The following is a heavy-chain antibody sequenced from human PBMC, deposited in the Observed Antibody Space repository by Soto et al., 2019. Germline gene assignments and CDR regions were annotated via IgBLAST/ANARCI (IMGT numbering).Heavy chain of an antibody. CDR2: INHSGST. J-gene: IGHJ4*02. V-gene: IGHV4-34*01. Sequence: SETLSLTCAVYGGSFSGYYWSWIRQPPGKGLEWIGEINHSGSTNYNPSLKSRVTISVDTSKNQFSLKLSSVTAADAAVYYCARVGGYSYGRPFDYWGQGTLVTVSS. D-gene: IGHD5-18*01. CDR1: GGSFSGYY. CDR3: ARVGGYSYGRPFDY.